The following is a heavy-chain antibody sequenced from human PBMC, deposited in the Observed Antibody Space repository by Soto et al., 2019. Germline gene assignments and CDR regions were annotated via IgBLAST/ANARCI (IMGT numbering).Heavy chain of an antibody. D-gene: IGHD3-10*01. CDR1: GDSFTGYW. CDR2: IDPSDSYI. Sequence: PGESLKISCKGSGDSFTGYWITWVRQIPGKGLEWMGRIDPSDSYISYSPSFQGHVTISADKSISTAYLQWSSLKASDTAMYYCARLEYVSGSYHFDYWGQGTLVTVSS. J-gene: IGHJ4*02. V-gene: IGHV5-10-1*01. CDR3: ARLEYVSGSYHFDY.